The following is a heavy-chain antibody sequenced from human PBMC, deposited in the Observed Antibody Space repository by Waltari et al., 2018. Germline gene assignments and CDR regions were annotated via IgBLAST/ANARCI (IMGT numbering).Heavy chain of an antibody. V-gene: IGHV4-4*07. CDR3: ARDQEQLPGGGAYYYMDV. CDR2: IYTSGST. CDR1: GGSISSYY. J-gene: IGHJ6*03. D-gene: IGHD6-6*01. Sequence: QVQLQESGPGLVKPSETLSLTCTVSGGSISSYYWSWIRQPAGKGLEWIGRIYTSGSTNYNPSRKSRVTMSVDTSKNQFSLKLSSVTAADTAVYYCARDQEQLPGGGAYYYMDVWGKGTTVTISS.